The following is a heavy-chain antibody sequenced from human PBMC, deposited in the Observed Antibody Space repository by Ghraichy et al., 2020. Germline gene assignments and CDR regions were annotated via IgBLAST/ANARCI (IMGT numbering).Heavy chain of an antibody. D-gene: IGHD2-15*01. Sequence: GGSLRLSCAASGFTFSSYAMSWVRQAPGKGLEWVSAISGSGGNTYYADSVKGRFTFSRDNSKNTLYLQMNSLRAEDTAVYYCAKDVGRGGGSCFHHWGQGSLVPLSS. CDR3: AKDVGRGGGSCFHH. J-gene: IGHJ1*01. CDR2: ISGSGGNT. CDR1: GFTFSSYA. V-gene: IGHV3-23*01.